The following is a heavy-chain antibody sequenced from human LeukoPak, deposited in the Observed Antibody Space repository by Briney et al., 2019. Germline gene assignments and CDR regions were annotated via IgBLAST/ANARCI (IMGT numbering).Heavy chain of an antibody. V-gene: IGHV4-59*01. CDR3: ARETGARGWFDP. CDR1: GGSISSYY. Sequence: SETLSLTCTVSGGSISSYYWSWIRQPPGKGLEWIGYIYYSGSTNYNPSLKSRVTIPVDTSKNQFSLKLSSVTAADTAVYYCARETGARGWFDPWGQGTLVTVSS. CDR2: IYYSGST. J-gene: IGHJ5*02.